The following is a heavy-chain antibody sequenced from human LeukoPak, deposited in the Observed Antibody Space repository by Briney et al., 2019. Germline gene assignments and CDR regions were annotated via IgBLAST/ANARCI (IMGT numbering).Heavy chain of an antibody. CDR2: ISGSGDVT. Sequence: GGSLRLSCTSSGFTFSSDAMTWVRQAPGKGLEWVSSISGSGDVTYYADSVKGRFTISRDNSKNTLYLQMNSLRAEDTAVYYCANNFGGVTRKGYYFDYWGQGTLVTVSS. CDR1: GFTFSSDA. CDR3: ANNFGGVTRKGYYFDY. V-gene: IGHV3-23*01. D-gene: IGHD3-16*01. J-gene: IGHJ4*02.